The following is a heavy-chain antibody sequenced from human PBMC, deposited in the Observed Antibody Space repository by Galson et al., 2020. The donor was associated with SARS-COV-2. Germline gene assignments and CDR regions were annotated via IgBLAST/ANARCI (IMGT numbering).Heavy chain of an antibody. CDR2: LYTSDTT. CDR1: GFIVSSKC. Sequence: PGGSLRLSCATSGFIVSSKCMSWVRQAPGKGLEWVSALYTSDTTYYADSVKGRFTISRDDSKNTLYLQMNSLRAEDTAVYYCASQVNTETRFDYWGQGTLVTVSS. J-gene: IGHJ4*02. V-gene: IGHV3-53*01. CDR3: ASQVNTETRFDY.